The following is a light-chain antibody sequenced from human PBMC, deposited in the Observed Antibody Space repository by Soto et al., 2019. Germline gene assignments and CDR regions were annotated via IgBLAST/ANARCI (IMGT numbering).Light chain of an antibody. V-gene: IGKV3-20*01. Sequence: EIVLTHSPGTLSLSPGERATLSCRAGQSVTSSYLAWYQQKPGQAPRLLIYGASSRATGIPDRFSGSGSGTDFTLTISRLEPEDFAVYYCQQYGNSPRVTFGGGTKVEIK. CDR1: QSVTSSY. J-gene: IGKJ4*01. CDR3: QQYGNSPRVT. CDR2: GAS.